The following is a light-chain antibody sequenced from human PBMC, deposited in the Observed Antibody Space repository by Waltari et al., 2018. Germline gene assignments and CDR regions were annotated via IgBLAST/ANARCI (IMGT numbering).Light chain of an antibody. CDR2: AAS. CDR1: QSISSY. CDR3: QQSYSTRET. J-gene: IGKJ3*01. Sequence: DIQMTQSPSSPSASVGDRVTITCRESQSISSYLNWYQQKPGKAPKLLIYAASSLQSGVPSRFSGSGSGTDFTLTISSLQPEDFATYYCQQSYSTRETFGPGTKVDIK. V-gene: IGKV1-39*01.